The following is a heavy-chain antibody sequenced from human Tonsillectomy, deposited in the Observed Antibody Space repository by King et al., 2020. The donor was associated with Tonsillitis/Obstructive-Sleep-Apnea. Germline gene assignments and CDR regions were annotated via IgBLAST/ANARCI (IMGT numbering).Heavy chain of an antibody. CDR3: SRMGLGGGHYSGSGTYYRLTYFDY. J-gene: IGHJ4*02. CDR1: GCSIGRYY. CDR2: IYYNGNT. Sequence: QLQESGPGLVKPSETLSLTCTVSGCSIGRYYWAWVRQTPGQGLEFIGYIYYNGNTKFNPSLTILVTMSVDTSQSPFSLRLTSVTAADTAVYHWSRMGLGGGHYSGSGTYYRLTYFDYWGQGTLVSVSS. V-gene: IGHV4-59*01. D-gene: IGHD3-10*01.